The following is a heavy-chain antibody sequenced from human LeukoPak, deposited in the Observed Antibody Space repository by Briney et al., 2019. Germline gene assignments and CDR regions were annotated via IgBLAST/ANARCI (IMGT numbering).Heavy chain of an antibody. V-gene: IGHV4-39*07. CDR3: ADGSGKARFDY. CDR1: GGSISSSSYY. D-gene: IGHD3-10*01. CDR2: INHSGST. J-gene: IGHJ4*02. Sequence: SETLSLTCTVSGGSISSSSYYWSWIRQPPGKGLEWIGEINHSGSTNYNPSLKSRVTISVDTSKNQFSLKLSSVTAADTAVYYCADGSGKARFDYWGQGTLVTVSS.